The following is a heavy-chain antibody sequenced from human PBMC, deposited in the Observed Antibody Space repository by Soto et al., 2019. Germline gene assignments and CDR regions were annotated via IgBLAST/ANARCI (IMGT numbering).Heavy chain of an antibody. CDR1: GFSFNTYA. Sequence: EVQLLESGGGLVQPGGSLRLSCAASGFSFNTYAMSWVREARGKGPEWVSTVSASGGRTSSADSVKGRFTISRENSKNTVLLQMNSLRAEDTAVYYCAKTMGDCSGGSCYGAYSMDVWGQGITVTVSS. CDR2: VSASGGRT. V-gene: IGHV3-23*01. CDR3: AKTMGDCSGGSCYGAYSMDV. D-gene: IGHD2-15*01. J-gene: IGHJ6*02.